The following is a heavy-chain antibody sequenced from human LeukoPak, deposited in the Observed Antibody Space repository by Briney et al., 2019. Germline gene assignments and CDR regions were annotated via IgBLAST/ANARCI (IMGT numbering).Heavy chain of an antibody. CDR2: MNPVSGNA. J-gene: IGHJ3*01. Sequence: PSVKLSCTASGYTLTNFDINWVRQAPGQGLEWRGWMNPVSGNAGSAQNLQGRVTLHGDTPISTAYMGLRSLRSEDTAVYYCATAQQCSGGACHAWTDAFHVWGQGTMVTVSS. CDR3: ATAQQCSGGACHAWTDAFHV. D-gene: IGHD2-15*01. CDR1: GYTLTNFD. V-gene: IGHV1-8*01.